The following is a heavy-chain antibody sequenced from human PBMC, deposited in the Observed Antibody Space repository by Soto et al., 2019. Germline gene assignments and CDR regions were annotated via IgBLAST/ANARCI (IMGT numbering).Heavy chain of an antibody. CDR1: GGTFSSYT. D-gene: IGHD3-22*01. Sequence: SVKVSCKASGGTFSSYTISWVRQAPGQGLEWMGRIIPILGIANYAQKFQGRVTITADKSTSTAYMELSSLRSEDTAVYYCASLYYYDSSGYPPYYYYYGMDVWGQGTTVTVSS. J-gene: IGHJ6*02. CDR2: IIPILGIA. CDR3: ASLYYYDSSGYPPYYYYYGMDV. V-gene: IGHV1-69*02.